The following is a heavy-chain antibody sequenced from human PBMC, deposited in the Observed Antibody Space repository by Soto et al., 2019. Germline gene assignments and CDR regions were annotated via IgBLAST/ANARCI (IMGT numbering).Heavy chain of an antibody. CDR1: GFTFTSYA. J-gene: IGHJ6*02. CDR2: ISGSGSST. V-gene: IGHV3-23*01. Sequence: PGGSLRLSCAASGFTFTSYALGWVRQAPGKRLEWLSTISGSGSSTYYADSVKGRFTISRDSSKNTVHLQINSLRVEDTAIYYCAKEIRPRFGDGGNYYGMDVWGLGXTVTVYS. CDR3: AKEIRPRFGDGGNYYGMDV. D-gene: IGHD3-10*01.